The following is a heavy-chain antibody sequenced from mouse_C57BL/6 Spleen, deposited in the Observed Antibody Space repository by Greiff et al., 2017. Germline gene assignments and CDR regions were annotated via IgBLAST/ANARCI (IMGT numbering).Heavy chain of an antibody. V-gene: IGHV5-16*01. Sequence: EVQLVESEGGLVQPGSSMKLSCTASGFTFSDYYMAWVRQVPEKGLEWVANINYDGSSTYYLDSLKSRFIISRDNAKNILYLQMSSLKSEDTATYYCARDRYYGSSYNWYFDVWGTGTTVTVSS. CDR1: GFTFSDYY. D-gene: IGHD1-1*01. CDR3: ARDRYYGSSYNWYFDV. J-gene: IGHJ1*03. CDR2: INYDGSST.